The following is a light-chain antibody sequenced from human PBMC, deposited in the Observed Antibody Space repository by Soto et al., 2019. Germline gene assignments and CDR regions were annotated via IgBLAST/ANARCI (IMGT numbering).Light chain of an antibody. V-gene: IGKV3-11*01. Sequence: EIVLTQSPATLSLSPGERATLSCRASQSVGNYLAWYQQRPGQAPRLLIYDASNRATGIPARFSGSGSGTDFTLTISSLEPEDCADYYCQKRGDWPPGATFGQWTRLEIK. CDR2: DAS. CDR1: QSVGNY. CDR3: QKRGDWPPGAT. J-gene: IGKJ5*01.